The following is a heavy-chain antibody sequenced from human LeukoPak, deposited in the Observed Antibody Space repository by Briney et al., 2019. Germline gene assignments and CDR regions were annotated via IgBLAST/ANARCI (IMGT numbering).Heavy chain of an antibody. Sequence: PSETLSLTCAVYGGSFSGYYWSWIRQPPGKGLEWIGEINHSGGTNYNPSLKSRVTISVDTSKNQFSLKLSSVTAADTAVYYCARSPNYYGSGRNWFDPWGQGTLVTVSS. J-gene: IGHJ5*02. CDR2: INHSGGT. V-gene: IGHV4-34*01. CDR3: ARSPNYYGSGRNWFDP. D-gene: IGHD3-10*01. CDR1: GGSFSGYY.